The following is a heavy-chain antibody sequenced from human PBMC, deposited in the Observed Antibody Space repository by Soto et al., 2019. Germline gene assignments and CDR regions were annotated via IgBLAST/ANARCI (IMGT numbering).Heavy chain of an antibody. Sequence: EVQLLESGGGLVQPGGSLRLSCAASGFALSSYAMSWVRQAPGKGLECVSAISGSGGSTYYADSVKGRFTISRDNSKNTRYLQMNSLRAEDTAVYYCPKIMCGVSKVSCWYYFDYWGQGTLVTVSS. D-gene: IGHD2-15*01. J-gene: IGHJ4*02. CDR2: ISGSGGST. CDR1: GFALSSYA. V-gene: IGHV3-23*01. CDR3: PKIMCGVSKVSCWYYFDY.